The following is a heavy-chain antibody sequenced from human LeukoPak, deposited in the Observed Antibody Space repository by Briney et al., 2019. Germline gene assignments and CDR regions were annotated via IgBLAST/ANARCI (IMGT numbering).Heavy chain of an antibody. CDR2: IWYDGSNK. Sequence: QPGGSLRLSCAASGFTFSRYGTDWVGQAPGKGLEWVAVIWYDGSNKYYADSVKGRFTISRDNSKNMLYLQMNSLSAEDTAVYYCVRAYDILTGPVYWGQGTLVTVSS. V-gene: IGHV3-33*01. CDR1: GFTFSRYG. J-gene: IGHJ4*02. CDR3: VRAYDILTGPVY. D-gene: IGHD3-9*01.